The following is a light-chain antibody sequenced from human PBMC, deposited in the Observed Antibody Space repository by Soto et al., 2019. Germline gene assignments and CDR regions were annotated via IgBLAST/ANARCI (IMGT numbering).Light chain of an antibody. V-gene: IGKV3-15*01. J-gene: IGKJ4*01. CDR3: QQCRNWPLT. CDR2: DAS. Sequence: EIVMTQSPATLSASPGEGATLSCKAGQTVYNNLAWYQQRPGQPPRLLIYDASTRPTGISARFSGSGYGTEFALNISSLQSEDFAVYFCQQCRNWPLTFGGGTPVEIK. CDR1: QTVYNN.